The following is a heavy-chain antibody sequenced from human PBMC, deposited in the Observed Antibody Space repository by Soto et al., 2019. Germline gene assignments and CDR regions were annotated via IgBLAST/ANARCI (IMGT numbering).Heavy chain of an antibody. CDR2: INHSGST. J-gene: IGHJ6*02. CDR3: ARRKDCSGGSCYGMDV. D-gene: IGHD2-15*01. Sequence: SETLSLTCAVYGGSFSGYYWSWIRQPPGKGLEWIGEINHSGSTNYNPSLKSRVTISVDTSKNQFSLKLSSVTAADTAVYYCARRKDCSGGSCYGMDVWGQGTTVTVSS. CDR1: GGSFSGYY. V-gene: IGHV4-34*01.